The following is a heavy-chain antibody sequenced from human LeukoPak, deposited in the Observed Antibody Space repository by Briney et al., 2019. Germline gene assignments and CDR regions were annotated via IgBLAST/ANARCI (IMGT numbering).Heavy chain of an antibody. CDR1: GFTFSSYA. CDR2: ISGSGGST. D-gene: IGHD3-22*01. V-gene: IGHV3-23*01. CDR3: ARELGPYYYDSSGYYYAQKFDY. J-gene: IGHJ4*02. Sequence: GGSLRLSCAASGFTFSSYAMSWVRQAPGKGLEWVSAISGSGGSTYYADSVKGRFTISRDNSKNTLYLQMNSLRAEDTAVYYCARELGPYYYDSSGYYYAQKFDYWGQGTLVTVSS.